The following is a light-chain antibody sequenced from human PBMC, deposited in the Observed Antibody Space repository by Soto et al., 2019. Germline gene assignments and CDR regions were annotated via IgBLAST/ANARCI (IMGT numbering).Light chain of an antibody. J-gene: IGKJ4*01. CDR2: GAS. CDR1: QGIASN. CDR3: QQYNNWPLT. V-gene: IGKV3-15*01. Sequence: VMTQSPATLSVSPGERVTLSCRASQGIASNLAWYQQKPGQAPRLLIYGASTRATGIPASFSGSESGTEFTLTISSLQSEDVAVYYCQQYNNWPLTFGGGTKVEIK.